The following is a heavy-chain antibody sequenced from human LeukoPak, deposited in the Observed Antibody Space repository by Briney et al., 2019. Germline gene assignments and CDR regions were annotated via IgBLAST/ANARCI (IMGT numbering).Heavy chain of an antibody. CDR2: ISTCNGNT. Sequence: ASVKVSCKASGYTFTSYDISWVRQAPGQGLEWMGWISTCNGNTNYAQKFQGGVTVTTDTSTSTAYMELRSLTSDDTAVYYCVRGGSSSGYDYWGQGTLVTVSS. D-gene: IGHD5-18*01. CDR1: GYTFTSYD. CDR3: VRGGSSSGYDY. J-gene: IGHJ4*02. V-gene: IGHV1-18*01.